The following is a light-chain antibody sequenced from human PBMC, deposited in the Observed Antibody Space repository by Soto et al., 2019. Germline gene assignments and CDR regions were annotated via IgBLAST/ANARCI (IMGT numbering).Light chain of an antibody. J-gene: IGKJ2*01. V-gene: IGKV3-11*01. CDR3: QQRSSWPLT. CDR1: QSVSTY. Sequence: EIILTQSPVTLSLSPGERATLSCRASQSVSTYLAWYHQKPGQAPRLLIYDASNRATGVPARFSGSGSGTDFTLTISSLEPEDFVVYYCQQRSSWPLTFGQGTKREIK. CDR2: DAS.